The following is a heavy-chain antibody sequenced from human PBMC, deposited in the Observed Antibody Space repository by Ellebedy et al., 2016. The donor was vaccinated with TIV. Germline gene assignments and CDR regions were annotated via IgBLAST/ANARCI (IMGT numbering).Heavy chain of an antibody. CDR3: ARDDDILTEGACCTDS. CDR1: GYTFTTYG. V-gene: IGHV1-18*01. Sequence: AASVKVSCKASGYTFTTYGISWVRQAPGQGLEWMGWISGYNRKTKYIQKFQGRVTMTTDTSANIAYMELRSLRSDDTAVYYCARDDDILTEGACCTDSWGQGTLVIVSS. J-gene: IGHJ5*01. D-gene: IGHD3-9*01. CDR2: ISGYNRKT.